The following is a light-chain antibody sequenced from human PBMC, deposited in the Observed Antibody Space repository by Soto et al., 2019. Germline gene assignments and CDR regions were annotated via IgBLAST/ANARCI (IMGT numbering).Light chain of an antibody. CDR1: QGISNY. J-gene: IGKJ3*01. CDR3: QKYNSALT. CDR2: AAS. Sequence: DIQMTQSPSSLSASVGDRVTITCRASQGISNYLAWYQQKPGKVPKLLIYAASTLQSGVPSRFSGSGSGTDLTLTISSLQPEDVATYYCQKYNSALTFGPGTKVDIK. V-gene: IGKV1-27*01.